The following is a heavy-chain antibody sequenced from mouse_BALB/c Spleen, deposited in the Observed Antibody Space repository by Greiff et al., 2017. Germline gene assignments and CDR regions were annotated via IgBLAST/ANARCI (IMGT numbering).Heavy chain of an antibody. V-gene: IGHV5-6*03. J-gene: IGHJ2*01. CDR1: GFTFSSYG. CDR2: ISSGGSYT. Sequence: EVKLMESGGGLVQPGGSLKLSCAASGFTFSSYGMSWVRQTPDKRLEWVATISSGGSYTYYPDSVKGRFTISRDNAKNTLYLQMSSLKSEDTAMYYCARHALRYYFDYWGQGTTLTVSS. D-gene: IGHD1-1*01. CDR3: ARHALRYYFDY.